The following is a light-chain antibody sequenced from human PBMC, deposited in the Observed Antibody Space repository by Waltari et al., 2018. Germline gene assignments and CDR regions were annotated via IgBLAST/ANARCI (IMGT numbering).Light chain of an antibody. V-gene: IGLV2-23*02. CDR2: EVT. CDR3: FSYAGRFSFV. CDR1: ATDVGNYNL. Sequence: QSALTQPASVSGSPGQSITISCAGTATDVGNYNLFPWYQQHPGKAPKLIIYEVTTRPSGVSNRFSASKSGIAASLTISGLQAEDEAEYYCFSYAGRFSFVFGTGTQVTV. J-gene: IGLJ1*01.